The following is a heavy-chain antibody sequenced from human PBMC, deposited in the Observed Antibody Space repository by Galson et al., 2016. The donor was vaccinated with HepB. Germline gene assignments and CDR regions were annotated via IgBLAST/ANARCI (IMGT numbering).Heavy chain of an antibody. CDR2: TFYRSTWEN. D-gene: IGHD3-10*01. V-gene: IGHV6-1*01. CDR3: ARAVMLGRGMDV. CDR1: GDSVSSNSAS. Sequence: CAISGDSVSSNSASWNFIRQSPSRGLEWLGRTFYRSTWENHYAGSVKNRTTISPDTSRNQFSLHLNSVTPEDTAVYYCARAVMLGRGMDVWGQGTTVTVSS. J-gene: IGHJ6*02.